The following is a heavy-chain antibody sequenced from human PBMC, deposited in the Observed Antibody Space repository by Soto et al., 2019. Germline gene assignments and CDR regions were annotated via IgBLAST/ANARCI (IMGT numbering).Heavy chain of an antibody. CDR2: INSDESST. D-gene: IGHD1-1*01. V-gene: IGHV3-74*01. J-gene: IGHJ4*02. CDR1: GFTFSSYW. Sequence: PGGSLILSCAASGFTFSSYWMHWVRQAPGKGLVWVSRINSDESSTYYADSVKGRFTISRDNAKNTLYLQMNSLRAEDTAVYYCVRLKPGTAAFDYWGQGTLVTVSS. CDR3: VRLKPGTAAFDY.